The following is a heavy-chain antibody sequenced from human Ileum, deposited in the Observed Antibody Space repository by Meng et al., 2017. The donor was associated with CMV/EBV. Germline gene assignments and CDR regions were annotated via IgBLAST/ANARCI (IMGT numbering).Heavy chain of an antibody. J-gene: IGHJ4*02. CDR2: FDPRGDST. Sequence: SCKTLGYQFKFSSMRWVRQAPGQGLEWMGIFDPRGDSTNYAQKFQGRLTLTEDRSRSTMYLELRGLRSDDTAVYYCARDDSHWSKDFWGQGTLVTVSS. CDR3: ARDDSHWSKDF. V-gene: IGHV1-46*02. CDR1: GYQFKFSS. D-gene: IGHD4-11*01.